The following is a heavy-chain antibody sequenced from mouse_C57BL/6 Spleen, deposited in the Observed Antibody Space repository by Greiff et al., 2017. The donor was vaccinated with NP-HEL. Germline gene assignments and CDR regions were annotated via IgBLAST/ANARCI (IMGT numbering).Heavy chain of an antibody. CDR1: GYTFTSYW. Sequence: QVQLQQPGAELVKPGASVKMSCKASGYTFTSYWITWVKQRPGQGLEWIGDIYPGSGSTKYNEKFKSKATLTVATSSSTAYMQLSSLTSEDSAVYYCASLPYYYGADYYAMDYWGQGTSVTVSS. J-gene: IGHJ4*01. V-gene: IGHV1-55*01. CDR2: IYPGSGST. CDR3: ASLPYYYGADYYAMDY. D-gene: IGHD1-1*01.